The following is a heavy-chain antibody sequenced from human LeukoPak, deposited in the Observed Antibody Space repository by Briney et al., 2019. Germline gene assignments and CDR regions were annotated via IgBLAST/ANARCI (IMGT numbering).Heavy chain of an antibody. V-gene: IGHV3-21*01. J-gene: IGHJ4*02. D-gene: IGHD3-10*01. CDR3: GRDNYGSGSCWLIEY. CDR1: GFTFSRHS. CDR2: ISSSSSYT. Sequence: GGSLRLSCAASGFTFSRHSMNWVRQAPGKGLEWVSSISSSSSYTFYADSVQGRFTTSRDNAKNSLYLQMSSLRAEDTAVYYCGRDNYGSGSCWLIEYWGQGTLVTVSS.